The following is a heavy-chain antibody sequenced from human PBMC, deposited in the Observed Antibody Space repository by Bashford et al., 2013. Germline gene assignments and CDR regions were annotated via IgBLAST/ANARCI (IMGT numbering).Heavy chain of an antibody. Sequence: GSLRLSCEASGFTLRNYNMNWVRQAPGKGLEWVAAIKSSSSSTTYADSVEGRFTISRDSAKNSLYLQMNSLRAEDTAVYYCVRDYLHGMDVWGPGTSGHRLL. CDR3: VRDYLHGMDV. J-gene: IGHJ6*02. V-gene: IGHV3-21*01. CDR1: GFTLRNYN. CDR2: IKSSSSST.